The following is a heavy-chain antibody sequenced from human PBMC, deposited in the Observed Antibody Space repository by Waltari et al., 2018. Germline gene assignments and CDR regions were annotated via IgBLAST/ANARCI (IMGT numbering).Heavy chain of an antibody. CDR1: GGSISRGGYS. Sequence: QLQLQESGSGLVTPSQTLSLTCAVSGGSISRGGYSWTWIRQPPGKGLEWIGYIYHSGSTYYNPSLKSRVTISVDRSKNQFSLKLSSVTAADTAVYYCARSITMVRGVIDPYFDYWGQGTLVTVSS. V-gene: IGHV4-30-2*01. J-gene: IGHJ4*02. CDR2: IYHSGST. CDR3: ARSITMVRGVIDPYFDY. D-gene: IGHD3-10*01.